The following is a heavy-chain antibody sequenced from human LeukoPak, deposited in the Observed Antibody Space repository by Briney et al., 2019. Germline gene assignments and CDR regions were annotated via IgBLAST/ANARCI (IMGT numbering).Heavy chain of an antibody. V-gene: IGHV1-69*05. CDR1: GGTFSSYA. Sequence: SVKVSCKASGGTFSSYAISRVRQAPGQGLEWMGGIIPIFGTANYAQKFQGRVTITTDESTSTAYMELSSLRSEDTAVYYCASELDCSGGSCYGYWGQGTLVTVSS. CDR3: ASELDCSGGSCYGY. J-gene: IGHJ4*02. CDR2: IIPIFGTA. D-gene: IGHD2-15*01.